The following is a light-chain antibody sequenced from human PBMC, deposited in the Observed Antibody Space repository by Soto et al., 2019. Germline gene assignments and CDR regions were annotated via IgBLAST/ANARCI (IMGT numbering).Light chain of an antibody. CDR2: GAS. V-gene: IGKV1-6*02. CDR3: LQDYNYPLT. Sequence: AIHMTQSPSSLSASVGDRVTITCRASQGIRTDLGWYQQKPGKAPELLISGASNLQSGVSSRFSGRGSGTYFTLTIYSLQPEDFATYYCLQDYNYPLTFGQGTKVDIK. CDR1: QGIRTD. J-gene: IGKJ1*01.